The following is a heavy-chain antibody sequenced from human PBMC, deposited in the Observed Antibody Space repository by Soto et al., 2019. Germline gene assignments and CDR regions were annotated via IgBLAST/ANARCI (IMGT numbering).Heavy chain of an antibody. CDR3: AKGSASVSPYFFDF. CDR1: GFPFNNFA. CDR2: IFGRGGYT. V-gene: IGHV3-23*01. J-gene: IGHJ4*02. Sequence: EVQLLESGGGLVHPGGSRRLSCTALGFPFNNFAMAWVGLAPGEGLEWVAAIFGRGGYTYHADSVKGRFTISRDNSRSTLYLQMDSLRAEDTAVYYCAKGSASVSPYFFDFWGQGTLVTVSS.